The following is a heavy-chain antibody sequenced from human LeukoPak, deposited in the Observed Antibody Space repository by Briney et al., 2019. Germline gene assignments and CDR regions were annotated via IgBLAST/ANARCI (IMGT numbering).Heavy chain of an antibody. J-gene: IGHJ4*02. CDR2: ISGSGGST. D-gene: IGHD3-22*01. Sequence: GGSLRLSCAASGFTFSSYAMSWVRQAPGKGLEWVSAISGSGGSTYYADSVKGRFTISRDNSKNTLYLQMNSLRAEDTAVYYCAKEGHYYDSSGHLFDYWGQGTLVTVSS. CDR1: GFTFSSYA. CDR3: AKEGHYYDSSGHLFDY. V-gene: IGHV3-23*01.